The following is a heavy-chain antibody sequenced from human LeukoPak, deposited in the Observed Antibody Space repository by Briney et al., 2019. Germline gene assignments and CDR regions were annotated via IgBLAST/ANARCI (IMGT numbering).Heavy chain of an antibody. V-gene: IGHV1-69*13. CDR1: GGTFSSYA. J-gene: IGHJ5*02. CDR2: IIPIFGTA. CDR3: ARGGYCSSTSCSNWFDP. Sequence: SVKVSCKASGGTFSSYAISWVRQAPGQGLEWMGGIIPIFGTANYAQKFQGRVTITADESTSTAYMELSGLRSEDTAVYYCARGGYCSSTSCSNWFDPWGQGTLVTVSS. D-gene: IGHD2-2*03.